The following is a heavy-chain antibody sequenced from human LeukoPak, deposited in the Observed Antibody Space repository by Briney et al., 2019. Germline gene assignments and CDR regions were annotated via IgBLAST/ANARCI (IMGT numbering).Heavy chain of an antibody. CDR3: VRDTAADLRGGNDY. D-gene: IGHD6-13*01. V-gene: IGHV3-20*01. J-gene: IGHJ4*02. Sequence: PGGPLRLSCEASGFTFAVFGMAWARQPPGEGVECFSCIIWNGGSTGYADSVKGRFTISRDNDKNSKYLEMNSLRVEDTALYQCVRDTAADLRGGNDYWGQGILVTASS. CDR2: IIWNGGST. CDR1: GFTFAVFG.